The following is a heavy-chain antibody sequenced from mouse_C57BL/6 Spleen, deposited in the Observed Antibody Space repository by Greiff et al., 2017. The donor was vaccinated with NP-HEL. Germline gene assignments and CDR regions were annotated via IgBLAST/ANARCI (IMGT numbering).Heavy chain of an antibody. D-gene: IGHD1-1*01. CDR3: ARGGNYYGTSNY. CDR1: GYTFTSYW. J-gene: IGHJ2*01. CDR2: INPSNGGT. Sequence: QVQLQQPGTELVKPGASVKLSCKASGYTFTSYWMHWVKQRPGQGLEWIGNINPSNGGTNYNEKFKSKDTLTVDKSSSTAYMQLSSLTSEDSAVYYCARGGNYYGTSNYWGQGTTLTVSS. V-gene: IGHV1-53*01.